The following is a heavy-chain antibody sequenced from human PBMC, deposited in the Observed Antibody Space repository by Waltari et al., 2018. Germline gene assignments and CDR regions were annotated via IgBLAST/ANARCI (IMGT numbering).Heavy chain of an antibody. Sequence: EVQLVESGGGLVQPGGSLRLSCAASGFTFSSYSMNWVRQAPGKGLEWVSYISSSSSTIYYADSVKGRFTISRDNAKNSLYLQMNSLRAEDTAVYYCARENDSSGYPLSYYYYYMDVWGKGTTVTVSS. CDR3: ARENDSSGYPLSYYYYYMDV. V-gene: IGHV3-48*04. CDR2: ISSSSSTI. D-gene: IGHD3-22*01. J-gene: IGHJ6*03. CDR1: GFTFSSYS.